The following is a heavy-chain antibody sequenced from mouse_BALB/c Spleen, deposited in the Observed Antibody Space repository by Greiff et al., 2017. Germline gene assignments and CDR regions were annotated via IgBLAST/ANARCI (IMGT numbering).Heavy chain of an antibody. CDR3: ARPPTATGAMDY. CDR2: ISSGGSYT. CDR1: GFTFSSYA. Sequence: EVQVVESGGGSVKPGGSLQLSCAASGFTFSSYAMSWVRQTPEKRLEWVATISSGGSYTYYPDSVKGRFTISRDNAKNTLYLQMSSLRSEDTAMYYCARPPTATGAMDYWGQGTSVTVSS. D-gene: IGHD1-2*01. V-gene: IGHV5-9-3*01. J-gene: IGHJ4*01.